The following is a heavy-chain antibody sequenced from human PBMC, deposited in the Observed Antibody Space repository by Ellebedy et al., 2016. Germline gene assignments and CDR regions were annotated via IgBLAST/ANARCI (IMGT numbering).Heavy chain of an antibody. Sequence: SETLSLXXTVPGGYISSYYWSWIRQPPGKGLEWIGYIYSSGTTVYSPSLKSRVTISIDTSKNQFSLKLSSVTAADAAVYYCASLKGESVYYGLDVWGQGTTVTVSS. D-gene: IGHD2/OR15-2a*01. V-gene: IGHV4-59*01. J-gene: IGHJ6*02. CDR1: GGYISSYY. CDR3: ASLKGESVYYGLDV. CDR2: IYSSGTT.